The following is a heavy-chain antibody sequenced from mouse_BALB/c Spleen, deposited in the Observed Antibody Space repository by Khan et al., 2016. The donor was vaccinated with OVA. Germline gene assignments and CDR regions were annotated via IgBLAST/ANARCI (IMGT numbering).Heavy chain of an antibody. V-gene: IGHV1-63*02. Sequence: QVQLQQSRTELVRPGTSVNMSCKAAGYTFTNYWIGWVKQRPGHGPEWIGDVHPGGGFTDYNEKFKVKTTLTADAFSSTAYMQLSSLTSEDSAIYDCARCSRYDSYVGIWGQGTTLTVSS. CDR2: VHPGGGFT. CDR3: ARCSRYDSYVGI. D-gene: IGHD2-14*01. J-gene: IGHJ2*01. CDR1: GYTFTNYW.